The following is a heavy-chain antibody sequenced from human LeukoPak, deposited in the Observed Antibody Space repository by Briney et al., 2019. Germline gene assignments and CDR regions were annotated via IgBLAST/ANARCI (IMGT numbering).Heavy chain of an antibody. CDR1: GFTFSSYG. CDR2: ISGGGDRI. V-gene: IGHV3-23*01. J-gene: IGHJ4*02. CDR3: AKVGTIVATIYFDY. D-gene: IGHD5-12*01. Sequence: GRSLRLSCAASGFTFSSYGMSWVRQAPGKGLEWVSGISGGGDRIYYADSVKGRCSISRDNSENTLYLQMNSLRAEDTAVYYCAKVGTIVATIYFDYWGQGTLVTVSS.